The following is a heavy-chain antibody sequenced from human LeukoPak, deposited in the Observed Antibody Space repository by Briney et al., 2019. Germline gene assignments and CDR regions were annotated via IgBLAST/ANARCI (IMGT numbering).Heavy chain of an antibody. CDR2: ISSSSSYI. J-gene: IGHJ4*02. V-gene: IGHV3-21*01. D-gene: IGHD5-18*01. CDR1: GFTFKNYA. Sequence: GGSLRLSCAASGFTFKNYAMNWVRQAPGKGLEWVSSISSSSSYIYYADSVKGRFTISRDNAKNSLYLQMNSLRAEDTAVYYCARDRGGYSYGYRYWGQGTLVTVSS. CDR3: ARDRGGYSYGYRY.